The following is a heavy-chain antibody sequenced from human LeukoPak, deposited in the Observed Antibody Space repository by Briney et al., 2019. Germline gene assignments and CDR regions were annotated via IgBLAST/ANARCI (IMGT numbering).Heavy chain of an antibody. Sequence: PGGSLRLSCAVSGFTFGNYGMHWVRQAPGKGLEWVALISYDGSSEYYAGSVKGRFTISRDNSKITVYLQMNSLKAEDTAVYYCARGDALDGYNYGLLNYWGQGTLVTVSS. CDR1: GFTFGNYG. CDR2: ISYDGSSE. J-gene: IGHJ4*02. D-gene: IGHD5-24*01. CDR3: ARGDALDGYNYGLLNY. V-gene: IGHV3-30*03.